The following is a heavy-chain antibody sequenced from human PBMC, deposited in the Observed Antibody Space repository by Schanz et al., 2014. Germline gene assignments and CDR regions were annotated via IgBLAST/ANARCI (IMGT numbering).Heavy chain of an antibody. CDR1: GFTFRDYY. CDR3: AREQIMAAAGLVDY. J-gene: IGHJ4*01. V-gene: IGHV3-11*05. CDR2: ISSGSSYA. D-gene: IGHD6-13*01. Sequence: QVQLVESGGGLVKPGGSLRLSCAASGFTFRDYYMSWIRQAPGKGLEWVSDISSGSSYANYADSVEGRFTISRDNSRNTLYLQMNSLRAEDTAVYYCAREQIMAAAGLVDYWGHGTLVTVSS.